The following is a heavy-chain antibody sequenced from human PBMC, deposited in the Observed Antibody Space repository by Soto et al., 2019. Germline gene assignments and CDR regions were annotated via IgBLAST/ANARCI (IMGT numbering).Heavy chain of an antibody. J-gene: IGHJ4*02. V-gene: IGHV3-23*01. Sequence: GGSLRLSCAASGFTFSSYAMSWVRQAPGKGLEWVSAISGSGGSTYYADSVEGRFTISRDNAKNTLYLQMNSLRAEDTAVYYCARLTVYYFDYWGQGTLVTVSS. CDR3: ARLTVYYFDY. CDR1: GFTFSSYA. CDR2: ISGSGGST. D-gene: IGHD3-9*01.